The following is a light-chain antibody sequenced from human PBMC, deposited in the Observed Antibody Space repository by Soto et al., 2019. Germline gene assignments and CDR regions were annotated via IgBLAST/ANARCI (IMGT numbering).Light chain of an antibody. CDR2: GNT. J-gene: IGLJ1*01. CDR3: QSYDSSMNAFYV. CDR1: SSNIGAGYD. V-gene: IGLV1-40*01. Sequence: QSVLTQPTSVSGAPGQRVTISCTGSSSNIGAGYDVHWYQQLPGTAPKLLIYGNTNRPSGVPDRFSGSKSGTSASLAITGLQAEDDADYYCQSYDSSMNAFYVFGTGTKLTVL.